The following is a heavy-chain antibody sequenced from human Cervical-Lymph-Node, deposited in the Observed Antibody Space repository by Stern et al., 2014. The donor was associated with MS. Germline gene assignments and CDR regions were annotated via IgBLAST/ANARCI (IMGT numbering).Heavy chain of an antibody. V-gene: IGHV1-69*01. CDR2: IIPLFGTA. CDR1: GGTFSSYA. D-gene: IGHD4-23*01. J-gene: IGHJ4*02. Sequence: VQLVESGAEVKKPGSSVRVSCKASGGTFSSYAINWVRQAPGQGLEWMGGIIPLFGTANYAQKFQGRVTITADESTSTAYMELSSLRSEDTAVYYCARGSTVVTDYFDYGGQGTLVTVAS. CDR3: ARGSTVVTDYFDY.